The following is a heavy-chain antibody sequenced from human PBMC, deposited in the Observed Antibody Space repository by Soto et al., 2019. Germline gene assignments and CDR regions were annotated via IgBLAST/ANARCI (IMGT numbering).Heavy chain of an antibody. J-gene: IGHJ4*02. Sequence: GGALRLSCAASAFTFNSYGMHWVRQAPGKGLEWVAVISYDGSDKYYADSVKGRFTISRDNSKNTLYLQMNSLRAEDTAVYYCSKDLDGLQGLVDSSFCFDYWGQGTLVTVSS. CDR1: AFTFNSYG. D-gene: IGHD3-16*02. V-gene: IGHV3-30*18. CDR2: ISYDGSDK. CDR3: SKDLDGLQGLVDSSFCFDY.